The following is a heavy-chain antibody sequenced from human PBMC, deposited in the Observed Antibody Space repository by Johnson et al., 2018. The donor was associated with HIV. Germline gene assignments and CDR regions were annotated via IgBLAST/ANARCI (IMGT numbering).Heavy chain of an antibody. CDR2: ISYDGSNK. CDR1: GFTFSSYA. CDR3: TRDRDGVGVS. Sequence: QMQLVESGGGVVQPGRSLRLSCAASGFTFSSYAMHWVRQAPGKGLEWVAVISYDGSNKYYADSVKGRFTISRDNSKNTLYLQMNSLRADDTAVYYCTRDRDGVGVSWGQGTMVTVSS. D-gene: IGHD3-10*01. V-gene: IGHV3-30*04. J-gene: IGHJ3*01.